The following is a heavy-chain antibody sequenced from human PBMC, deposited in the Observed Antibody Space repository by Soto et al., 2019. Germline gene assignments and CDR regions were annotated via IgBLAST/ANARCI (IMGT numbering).Heavy chain of an antibody. V-gene: IGHV4-31*03. Sequence: PSETLSLTCTVSGGSISSGDYFWTWIRQHPEKGLEWIGYIHYNGRTNSSPSLKSRVTVSTDASKNQFSLILSSVTAADTAVYYCARIPYGSFWGYFDYWGQGVLVTVSS. J-gene: IGHJ4*02. D-gene: IGHD7-27*01. CDR3: ARIPYGSFWGYFDY. CDR1: GGSISSGDYF. CDR2: IHYNGRT.